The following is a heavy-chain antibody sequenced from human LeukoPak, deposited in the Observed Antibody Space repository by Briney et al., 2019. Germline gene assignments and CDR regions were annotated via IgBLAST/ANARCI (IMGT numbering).Heavy chain of an antibody. CDR1: GFTFSSYW. CDR3: AREGYQLLLNWLDP. Sequence: GGSLRLSCAASGFTFSSYWMHWVRQAPGKGRVCVSRINSDGSSTRYADSVKGRFTISRDNAKNTLYLQINSVRAEDAAISHCAREGYQLLLNWLDPWGQGTLVTVSS. V-gene: IGHV3-74*01. D-gene: IGHD2-2*01. CDR2: INSDGSST. J-gene: IGHJ5*02.